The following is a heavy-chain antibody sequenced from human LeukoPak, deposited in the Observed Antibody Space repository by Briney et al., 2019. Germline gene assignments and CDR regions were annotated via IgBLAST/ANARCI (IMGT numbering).Heavy chain of an antibody. Sequence: PGGSLRLSCAASEFTFNTYTMHWVRQAPGKGLEWVAVISYDGSNKYYADSVKGRFTIFRDNSKNTLYLQMNSLRAEDTAIYYCAKAGSSSPTRVTYDYWGQGTLVTVSS. CDR2: ISYDGSNK. V-gene: IGHV3-30*04. D-gene: IGHD6-6*01. J-gene: IGHJ4*02. CDR1: EFTFNTYT. CDR3: AKAGSSSPTRVTYDY.